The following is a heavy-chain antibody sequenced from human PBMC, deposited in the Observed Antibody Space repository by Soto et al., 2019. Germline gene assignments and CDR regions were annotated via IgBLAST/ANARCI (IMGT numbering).Heavy chain of an antibody. D-gene: IGHD6-13*01. CDR3: AKGLYSSSWYWPAQH. J-gene: IGHJ1*01. Sequence: EVQLVESGGGLVQPGRSLRLSCAASGFTFDDYAMHWVRQAPGKGLEWVSGISGNSGSIGYADSVKGRFTISRDNAKTSLSLQMNRLRAEDTALYYCAKGLYSSSWYWPAQHWGQGTLVTVSS. CDR1: GFTFDDYA. V-gene: IGHV3-9*01. CDR2: ISGNSGSI.